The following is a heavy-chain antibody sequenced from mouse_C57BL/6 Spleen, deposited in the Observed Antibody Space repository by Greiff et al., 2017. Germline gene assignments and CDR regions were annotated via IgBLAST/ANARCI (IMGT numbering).Heavy chain of an antibody. D-gene: IGHD4-1*02. V-gene: IGHV5-9*01. CDR3: APTGTFAY. CDR2: ISGGGGNT. CDR1: GFTFSSYT. Sequence: EVKLMESGGGLVKPGGSLKLSCAASGFTFSSYTMSWVRQTPEKRLEWVATISGGGGNTYYPDSVKGRFTISRGNAKNTLYLQMGSLRSEDTALYYCAPTGTFAYWGQGTLVTVSA. J-gene: IGHJ3*01.